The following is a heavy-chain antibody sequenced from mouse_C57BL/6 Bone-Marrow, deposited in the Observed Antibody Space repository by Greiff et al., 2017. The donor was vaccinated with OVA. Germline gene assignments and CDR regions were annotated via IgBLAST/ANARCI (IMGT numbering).Heavy chain of an antibody. CDR3: ARGYGSSYWYFDV. D-gene: IGHD1-1*01. CDR1: GFSINSDCY. J-gene: IGHJ1*03. CDR2: TFYSGIT. Sequence: EVQLVESGPSLVRPSQTLSLTCTVTGFSINSDCYWIWIRQFPGNKLEYIGYTFYSGITYYNPSLESRTYITRDTSKNQFSLKLSSVTTEDTATYYGARGYGSSYWYFDVWGTGTTVTVSS. V-gene: IGHV3-3*01.